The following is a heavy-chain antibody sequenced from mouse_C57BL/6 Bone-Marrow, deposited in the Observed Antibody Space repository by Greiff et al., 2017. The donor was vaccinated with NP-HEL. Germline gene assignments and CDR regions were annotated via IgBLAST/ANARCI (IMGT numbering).Heavy chain of an antibody. J-gene: IGHJ3*01. CDR3: ARDDYGFAY. D-gene: IGHD2-4*01. Sequence: EVQRVESGPGMVKPSQSLSLTCTVTGYSITSGYDWHWIRHFPGNKLEWMGYISYSGSTNYNPSLKSRISITHDTSKNHFFLKLNSVTTEDTATYYCARDDYGFAYWGQGTLVTVSA. CDR1: GYSITSGYD. V-gene: IGHV3-1*01. CDR2: ISYSGST.